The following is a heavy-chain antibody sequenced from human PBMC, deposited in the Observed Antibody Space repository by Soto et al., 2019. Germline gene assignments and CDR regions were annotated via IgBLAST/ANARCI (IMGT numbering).Heavy chain of an antibody. V-gene: IGHV1-3*01. J-gene: IGHJ1*01. CDR3: ARSHERQAEYFQH. CDR1: GYTFTSYA. Sequence: GASVKVSCKASGYTFTSYAMHWVRQAPGQRLEWMGWINAGNGNTKYSQKFQGWVTMTRDTSISTAYMELSRLRSDDTAVYYCARSHERQAEYFQHWGQGTLVTVSS. CDR2: INAGNGNT.